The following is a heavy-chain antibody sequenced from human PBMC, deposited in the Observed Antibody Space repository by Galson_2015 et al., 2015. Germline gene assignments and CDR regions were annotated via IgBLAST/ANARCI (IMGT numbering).Heavy chain of an antibody. CDR1: GGSVSSSSYY. J-gene: IGHJ4*02. Sequence: LSLTCTVSGGSVSSSSYYWRWIRQPPGTGLEWIGYVYYTGSTRHNPSLSGRVTISGDMSKNQFSLTLSSVTAADTAVYYCARIYGSYETFDYWGQGTLVTVSS. CDR3: ARIYGSYETFDY. CDR2: VYYTGST. V-gene: IGHV4-61*01. D-gene: IGHD1-26*01.